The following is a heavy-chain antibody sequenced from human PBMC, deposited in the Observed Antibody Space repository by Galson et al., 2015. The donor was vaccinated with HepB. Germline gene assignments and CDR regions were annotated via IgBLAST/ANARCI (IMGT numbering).Heavy chain of an antibody. J-gene: IGHJ4*02. D-gene: IGHD1-26*01. Sequence: QSGAEVKKPGESLKISCKGSGYSFTSYWIGWVRQMPGKGLEWMGIIYPGDSDTRYSPSSQGQVTISADKSISTAYLQWSSLKASDTSMYYCARRSRGVGATTRLLYYFDYWGQGTLVTVSS. CDR2: IYPGDSDT. CDR1: GYSFTSYW. CDR3: ARRSRGVGATTRLLYYFDY. V-gene: IGHV5-51*03.